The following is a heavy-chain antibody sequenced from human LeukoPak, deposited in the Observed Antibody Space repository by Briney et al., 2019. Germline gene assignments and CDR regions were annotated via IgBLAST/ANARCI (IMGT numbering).Heavy chain of an antibody. V-gene: IGHV4-34*01. D-gene: IGHD2-2*01. CDR3: ARVPNRYCSSTSCYPPYNWFDP. Sequence: SETLSLTCAVYGGSFSGYYWSWIRQPPGKGLEWIGEINHSGSTNYNPSLKSRVTISVDTSKNQFSLKLSSVTAADTAVYYCARVPNRYCSSTSCYPPYNWFDPWGQGTLVTVSS. CDR1: GGSFSGYY. CDR2: INHSGST. J-gene: IGHJ5*02.